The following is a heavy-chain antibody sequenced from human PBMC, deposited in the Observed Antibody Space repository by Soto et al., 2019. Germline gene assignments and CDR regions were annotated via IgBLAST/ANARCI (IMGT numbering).Heavy chain of an antibody. D-gene: IGHD3-10*01. V-gene: IGHV1-69*02. CDR1: GGTFSSYT. CDR2: IIPILGIA. J-gene: IGHJ3*02. CDR3: ARGRGGEAFDI. Sequence: QVQLVQSGAEVKKPGSSVKVSCKASGGTFSSYTISWVRQAPGQGLEWMGRIIPILGIANYAQKFQGRVTMTADKSTSTAYMELSSLRSEDTAVYYCARGRGGEAFDIWGQGTMVTVSS.